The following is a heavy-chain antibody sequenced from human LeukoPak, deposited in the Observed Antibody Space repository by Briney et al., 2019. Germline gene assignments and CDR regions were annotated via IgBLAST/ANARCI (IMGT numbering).Heavy chain of an antibody. CDR1: GFTFSSYW. CDR2: IKQDGSEK. Sequence: GGSLRLSCAASGFTFSSYWMSWVRQAPGKGLEWVANIKQDGSEKYYVDSVKGRFTISRDNAKNSLYLQMNSLRAEDTAVCYCARETYYYDSSGYYSGDSYYFDYWGQGTLVTVSS. CDR3: ARETYYYDSSGYYSGDSYYFDY. V-gene: IGHV3-7*01. J-gene: IGHJ4*02. D-gene: IGHD3-22*01.